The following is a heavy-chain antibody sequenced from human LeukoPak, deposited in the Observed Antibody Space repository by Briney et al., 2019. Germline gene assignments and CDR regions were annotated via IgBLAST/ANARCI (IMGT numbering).Heavy chain of an antibody. CDR3: TTEGYYYGSGD. J-gene: IGHJ4*02. CDR1: GFTFTNAW. CDR2: IKSRNDGGTI. V-gene: IGHV3-15*01. Sequence: GGSLRLSCAASGFTFTNAWMSWVRQAPGKGLEWVGRIKSRNDGGTIEYTAPVKGRFTISRDDSKNTLYLQMNSLKTEDTAVYYCTTEGYYYGSGDWGQGTLVTVSS. D-gene: IGHD3-10*01.